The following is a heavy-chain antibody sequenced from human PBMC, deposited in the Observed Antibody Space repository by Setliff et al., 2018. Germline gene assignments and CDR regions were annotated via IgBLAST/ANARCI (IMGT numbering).Heavy chain of an antibody. D-gene: IGHD3-22*01. V-gene: IGHV3-66*02. CDR2: IYSGGST. CDR3: ARGGDYYDSSGFFSFPYYYYYYMDV. Sequence: GGSLRLSCAASGFTVSSNYMSWVRQAPGKGLEWVSSIYSGGSTYYADSVKGRFTISRDNSKNTLYLQMNSLRAEDTAVYYCARGGDYYDSSGFFSFPYYYYYYMDVWGKGTTVTVSS. CDR1: GFTVSSNY. J-gene: IGHJ6*03.